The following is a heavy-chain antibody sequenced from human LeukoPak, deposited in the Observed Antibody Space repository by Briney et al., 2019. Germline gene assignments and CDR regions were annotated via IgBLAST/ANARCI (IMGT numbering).Heavy chain of an antibody. Sequence: SETLSLTCTVSGGSISSGSYYWSWIRQPAGKGLEWIGRIYTSGSTNYNPSLKSRVTISVDTSKNQFSLKLSSVTAADTAVYYCARGGVDIVVVVAATTSGAFDIWGQGTMVTVSS. CDR1: GGSISSGSYY. V-gene: IGHV4-61*02. D-gene: IGHD2-15*01. CDR2: IYTSGST. J-gene: IGHJ3*02. CDR3: ARGGVDIVVVVAATTSGAFDI.